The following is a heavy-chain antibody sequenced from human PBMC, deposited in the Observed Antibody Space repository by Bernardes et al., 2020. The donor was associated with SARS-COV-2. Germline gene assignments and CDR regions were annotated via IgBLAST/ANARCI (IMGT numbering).Heavy chain of an antibody. J-gene: IGHJ4*02. D-gene: IGHD3-22*01. V-gene: IGHV1-2*02. CDR2: INPDNGGA. Sequence: ASVKVSCKASGYIFTDYYMHWVRQAPGQGLEWMAWINPDNGGANYAQKFHGRVTVTGDTSISTVYLDLSRLRSDDTAVYYCARDYYDRSGYYLLFDYWGQGTLVTVSS. CDR3: ARDYYDRSGYYLLFDY. CDR1: GYIFTDYY.